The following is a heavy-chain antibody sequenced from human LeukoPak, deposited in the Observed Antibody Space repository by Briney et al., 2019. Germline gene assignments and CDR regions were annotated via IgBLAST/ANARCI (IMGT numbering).Heavy chain of an antibody. CDR3: ARVRVGATIDY. CDR1: GGSISSGGYY. D-gene: IGHD1-26*01. Sequence: SSETLSLTCTVSGGSISSGGYYWSWIRQHPGKGLEWIGYIYYSGSTYYNPSLKSRVTISVDTSKNQLSLKLSSVTAADTAVYYCARVRVGATIDYWGQGTLVTVSS. V-gene: IGHV4-31*03. J-gene: IGHJ4*02. CDR2: IYYSGST.